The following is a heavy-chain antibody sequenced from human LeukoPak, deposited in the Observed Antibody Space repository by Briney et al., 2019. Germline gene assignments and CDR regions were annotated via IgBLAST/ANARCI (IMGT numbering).Heavy chain of an antibody. V-gene: IGHV3-23*01. CDR1: GFTFSSYG. J-gene: IGHJ4*02. D-gene: IGHD5-24*01. Sequence: QPGGSLRLSCAASGFTFSSYGMSWVRQAPGEGLEWVSAISGSGGSTYYADSVKGRFTISRDNSKNTLYLQMNSLRAEDAAVYYCAREGGGYNNRGFDYWGQGTLVTVSS. CDR3: AREGGGYNNRGFDY. CDR2: ISGSGGST.